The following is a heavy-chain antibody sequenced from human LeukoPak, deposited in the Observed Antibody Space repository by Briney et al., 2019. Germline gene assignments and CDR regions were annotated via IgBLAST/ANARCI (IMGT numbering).Heavy chain of an antibody. CDR3: ARNEGSGWYLDY. J-gene: IGHJ4*02. CDR1: GFTFNTYA. V-gene: IGHV3-30-3*01. CDR2: ISYDGTNK. D-gene: IGHD6-19*01. Sequence: GGSLRLSCAASGFTFNTYAIHWARQAPGKGLEWVALISYDGTNKYYADSVKGRFTISRDNSKNTLYLQINSLRTEDTAVYYCARNEGSGWYLDYWGQGTLVTVSS.